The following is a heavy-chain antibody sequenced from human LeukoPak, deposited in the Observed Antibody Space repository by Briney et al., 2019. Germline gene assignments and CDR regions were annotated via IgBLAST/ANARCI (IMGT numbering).Heavy chain of an antibody. J-gene: IGHJ4*02. V-gene: IGHV4-61*02. Sequence: SETLSLTCTVSGGSISSGSYYWSWIRQPAGKGLEWIVRIYTSGSTSYNPSLKSRVTISVDTSKNQFSLKLSPVTAADPAVYYCARDDPLGYWGQGTLVTVSS. CDR1: GGSISSGSYY. CDR3: ARDDPLGY. CDR2: IYTSGST.